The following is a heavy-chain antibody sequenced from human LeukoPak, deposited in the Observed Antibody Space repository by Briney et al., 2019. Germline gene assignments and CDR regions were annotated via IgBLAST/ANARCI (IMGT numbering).Heavy chain of an antibody. V-gene: IGHV3-30*04. CDR2: ISYDGSNK. J-gene: IGHJ5*02. D-gene: IGHD6-6*01. Sequence: GGSLRLSCAASGFTFSSYAMHWVRQAPGKGLEWVAVISYDGSNKYYADSVKGRFTISRDNSKNTLYLQMNSLRAEDTAVYYCAREPEYSSSSNWFDPWGQGTLVTVSS. CDR3: AREPEYSSSSNWFDP. CDR1: GFTFSSYA.